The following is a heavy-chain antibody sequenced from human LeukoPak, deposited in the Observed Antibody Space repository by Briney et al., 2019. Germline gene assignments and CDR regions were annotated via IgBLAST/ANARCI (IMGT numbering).Heavy chain of an antibody. CDR1: GGSISSYY. D-gene: IGHD5-12*01. V-gene: IGHV4-4*07. CDR2: IYTSGST. J-gene: IGHJ6*02. Sequence: SETLSLTCTVSGGSISSYYWSWIRQPAGKGLEWIGRIYTSGSTNYNPSLKSRVTMSVDTSKNQFSLKLSSVTAADTAVYYCARGILGYSGYDLVRRHREYYYYGMDVWGQGTTATVSS. CDR3: ARGILGYSGYDLVRRHREYYYYGMDV.